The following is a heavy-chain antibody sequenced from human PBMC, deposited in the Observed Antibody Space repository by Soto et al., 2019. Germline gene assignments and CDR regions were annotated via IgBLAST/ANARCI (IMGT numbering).Heavy chain of an antibody. CDR3: ACIYYYDSSGSPHFDY. J-gene: IGHJ4*02. V-gene: IGHV1-3*01. CDR1: GYTFTSYA. D-gene: IGHD3-22*01. Sequence: ASVKVSCKASGYTFTSYAMHWVRQAPGQRLEWMGWINADNGNTKYSQKFQGRVNITTDTSTSTAYMELRSLRSDDTAVYYCACIYYYDSSGSPHFDYWGQGTLVTVSS. CDR2: INADNGNT.